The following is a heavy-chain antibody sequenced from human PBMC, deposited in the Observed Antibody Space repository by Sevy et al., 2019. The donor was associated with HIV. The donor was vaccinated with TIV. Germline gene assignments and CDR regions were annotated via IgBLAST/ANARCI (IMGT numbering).Heavy chain of an antibody. CDR2: ISSSSSYI. V-gene: IGHV3-21*01. Sequence: GGSLRLSCAASGFTFSSYSMNWVRQAPGKGLEWVSSISSSSSYIYYAHSVKGRFTISRDNAKNSLYLQMNSLRAEDTAVYYCARGAVGIEGIRFLEWLSADYYYYGMDVWGQGTTVTVSS. CDR3: ARGAVGIEGIRFLEWLSADYYYYGMDV. J-gene: IGHJ6*02. D-gene: IGHD3-3*01. CDR1: GFTFSSYS.